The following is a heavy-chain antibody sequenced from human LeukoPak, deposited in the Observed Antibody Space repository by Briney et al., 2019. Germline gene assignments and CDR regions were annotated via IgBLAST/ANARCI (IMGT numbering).Heavy chain of an antibody. V-gene: IGHV3-74*03. CDR1: GFTFRRYW. D-gene: IGHD6-13*01. Sequence: PGGSLRLSCAASGFTFRRYWMHWVRQAPGKGLMWVSRISPDGSTTLYADSVKGRFTISRDNAKNTLYLQMNSLGAEDTAVYYCTTVLSSNRYNLCDYWSQGTLVTVSS. J-gene: IGHJ4*02. CDR3: TTVLSSNRYNLCDY. CDR2: ISPDGSTT.